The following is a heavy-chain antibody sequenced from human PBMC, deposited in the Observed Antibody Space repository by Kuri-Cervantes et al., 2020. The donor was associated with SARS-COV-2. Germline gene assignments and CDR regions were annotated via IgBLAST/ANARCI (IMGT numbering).Heavy chain of an antibody. CDR1: GGSISSYY. D-gene: IGHD6-19*01. CDR2: IYYSGST. CDR3: AGSSGWNTYYYYGMDV. Sequence: SETLSLTCTVSGGSISSYYWSWIRQPPGKGLEWIGYIYYSGSTNYNPSLKSRVTISVDTSKNQFSLKLSSVTAADTAVYYCAGSSGWNTYYYYGMDVWGQGTTVTVSS. J-gene: IGHJ6*02. V-gene: IGHV4-59*01.